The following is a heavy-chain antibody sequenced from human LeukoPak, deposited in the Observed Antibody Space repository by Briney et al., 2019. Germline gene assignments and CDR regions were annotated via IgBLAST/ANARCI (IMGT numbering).Heavy chain of an antibody. D-gene: IGHD2-8*01. J-gene: IGHJ1*01. CDR2: ISSSSSTI. CDR3: ARSARLYAEYFQH. V-gene: IGHV3-11*04. CDR1: GFTFSDYY. Sequence: PGGSLRLSCAASGFTFSDYYMSWIRQAPGKGLEWVSYISSSSSTIYYADSVKGRFTISRDNAKNSLYLQMNSLRAEDTAVYYCARSARLYAEYFQHWGQGTLVTVSS.